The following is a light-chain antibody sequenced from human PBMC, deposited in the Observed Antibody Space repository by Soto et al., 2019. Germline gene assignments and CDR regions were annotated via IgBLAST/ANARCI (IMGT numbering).Light chain of an antibody. V-gene: IGKV3-20*01. J-gene: IGKJ1*01. Sequence: EIVWTQFPDTLSLSPGERCTLSCLASQSVSSSSLAWYQQKRGQAPRLLIHGASSRATGIPERFSGSGSGTDFTLTISRLEPEDFAVYYCQQYGGSPRTFGQGTKVDIK. CDR3: QQYGGSPRT. CDR2: GAS. CDR1: QSVSSSS.